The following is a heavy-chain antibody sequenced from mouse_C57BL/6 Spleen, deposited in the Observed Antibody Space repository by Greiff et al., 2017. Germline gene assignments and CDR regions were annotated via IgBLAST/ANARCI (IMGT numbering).Heavy chain of an antibody. D-gene: IGHD2-10*01. J-gene: IGHJ4*01. CDR1: GYTFTDYE. Sequence: VKLMESGAELVRPGASVTLSCKASGYTFTDYEMHWVKQTPVHGLEWIGAIDPETGGTAYNQKFKGKAILTADKSSSTAYMELRSLTSEDSAVYYCTRRAYSYAMDYWGQGTSVTVSS. CDR3: TRRAYSYAMDY. CDR2: IDPETGGT. V-gene: IGHV1-15*01.